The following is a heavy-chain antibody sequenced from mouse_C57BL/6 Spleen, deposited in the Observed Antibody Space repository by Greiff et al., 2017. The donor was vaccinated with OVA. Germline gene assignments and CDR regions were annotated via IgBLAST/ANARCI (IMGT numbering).Heavy chain of an antibody. D-gene: IGHD4-1*01. CDR3: ARSGNWGSMDY. CDR1: GYTFTSYW. J-gene: IGHJ4*01. CDR2: IDPSDSYT. V-gene: IGHV1-69*01. Sequence: QVQLQQSGAELVMPGASVKLSCKASGYTFTSYWMHWVKQRPGQGLEWIGEIDPSDSYTNYNQKFKGKSTLTVDKSSSTAYMQLSSLTSEDSAVYYCARSGNWGSMDYWGQGTSVTVSS.